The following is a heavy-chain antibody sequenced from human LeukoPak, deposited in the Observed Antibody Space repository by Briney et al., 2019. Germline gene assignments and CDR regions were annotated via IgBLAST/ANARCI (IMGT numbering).Heavy chain of an antibody. V-gene: IGHV4-59*08. Sequence: PSETLSLTCTVSGGSISSFYGLWIRQPPGKGLEWIGYIYYSGSTNYNPSLKSRVTISVDTSKNQFSLKLSSVTAADTAVYYCARQWDNDHFDYWGQGTLVTVSS. J-gene: IGHJ4*02. CDR1: GGSISSFY. CDR2: IYYSGST. CDR3: ARQWDNDHFDY. D-gene: IGHD1-1*01.